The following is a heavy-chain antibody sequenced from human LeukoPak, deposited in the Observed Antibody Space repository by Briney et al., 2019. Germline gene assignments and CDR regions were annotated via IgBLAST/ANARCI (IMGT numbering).Heavy chain of an antibody. CDR3: ARAEGKYCSSTSCPLDY. Sequence: GGSLRLSCAASGFTFSSYDMHWVRQATGKGPEWVSAIGTAGDTYYPGSVKGRFTISRENAKNSLYLQMNSLRAGDTAVYYCARAEGKYCSSTSCPLDYWGQGTLVTVPS. D-gene: IGHD2-2*01. J-gene: IGHJ4*02. CDR1: GFTFSSYD. V-gene: IGHV3-13*01. CDR2: IGTAGDT.